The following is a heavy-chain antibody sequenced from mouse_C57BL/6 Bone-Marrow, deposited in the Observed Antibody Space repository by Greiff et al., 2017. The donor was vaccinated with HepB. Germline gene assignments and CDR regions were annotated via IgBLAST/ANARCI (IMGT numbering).Heavy chain of an antibody. Sequence: EVKLVESGGGLVKPGGSLKLSCAAPGFTFSDYGMHWVRQAPEKGLEWVAYISSGSSTIYYADTVKGRFTISRDNAKNTLFLQMTSLRSEDTAMYYCARRDYRGFAYWGEGTLVTVSA. D-gene: IGHD2-13*01. V-gene: IGHV5-17*01. CDR1: GFTFSDYG. J-gene: IGHJ3*01. CDR2: ISSGSSTI. CDR3: ARRDYRGFAY.